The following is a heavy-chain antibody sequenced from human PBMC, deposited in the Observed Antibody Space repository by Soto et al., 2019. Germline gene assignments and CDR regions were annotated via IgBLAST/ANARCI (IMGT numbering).Heavy chain of an antibody. V-gene: IGHV3-73*01. J-gene: IGHJ6*02. CDR2: IRSKANSYAT. CDR3: TRPPATPAYYDSSGSDYYYYYGMDV. CDR1: GFTFSGSA. D-gene: IGHD3-22*01. Sequence: GGSLRLSCAASGFTFSGSAMHWVRQASGKGLEWVGRIRSKANSYATAYAASVKGRFTISREDSKNTAYLQMNSLKTEDTAVYYCTRPPATPAYYDSSGSDYYYYYGMDVWGQGTTVTVSS.